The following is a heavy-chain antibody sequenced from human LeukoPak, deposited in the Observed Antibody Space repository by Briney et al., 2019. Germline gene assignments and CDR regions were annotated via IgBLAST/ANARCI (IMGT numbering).Heavy chain of an antibody. Sequence: SETLSLTCAVYGGSFSGYYWSWIRQPPGKGLEWIGEINHSGSTNYNPSLKSRATISVDTSKNQFSLKLSSVTAADTAVYYCARAQYYDSSGYYGYWGQGTLVTVSS. CDR3: ARAQYYDSSGYYGY. J-gene: IGHJ4*02. D-gene: IGHD3-22*01. CDR1: GGSFSGYY. V-gene: IGHV4-34*01. CDR2: INHSGST.